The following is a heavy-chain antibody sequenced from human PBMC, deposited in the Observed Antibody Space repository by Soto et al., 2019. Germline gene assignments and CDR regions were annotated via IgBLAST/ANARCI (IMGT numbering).Heavy chain of an antibody. D-gene: IGHD6-13*01. J-gene: IGHJ3*02. V-gene: IGHV5-10-1*01. CDR1: GYSFTSYW. CDR2: IDPSDSYT. CDR3: ARQVAEAAAEAFDI. Sequence: GESLKISCKGSGYSFTSYWISWVRQMPGKGLEWMGRIDPSDSYTNYSPSFQDHVTISADKSISTAYLQWSSLKASDTAMYYCARQVAEAAAEAFDIWGQGTMVTVSS.